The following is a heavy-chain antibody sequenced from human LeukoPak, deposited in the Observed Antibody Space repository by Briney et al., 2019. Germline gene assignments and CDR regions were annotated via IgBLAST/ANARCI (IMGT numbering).Heavy chain of an antibody. CDR1: GFTFYMYA. V-gene: IGHV3-23*01. D-gene: IGHD3-22*01. J-gene: IGHJ5*01. CDR2: MCGTAGCT. CDR3: AKDRPNFHENSGHYYRRDGDS. Sequence: GGSLRLSCQASGFTFYMYAMSWVRQAPGKGLEWVASMCGTAGCTFYPDSVKGRFTITRDNSKNVLYLRMNSLTAEDTAIYYCAKDRPNFHENSGHYYRRDGDSWGQGTLVTVSS.